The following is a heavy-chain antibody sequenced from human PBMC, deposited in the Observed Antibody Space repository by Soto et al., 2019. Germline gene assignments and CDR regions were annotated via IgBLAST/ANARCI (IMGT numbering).Heavy chain of an antibody. J-gene: IGHJ4*02. D-gene: IGHD2-15*01. CDR1: GFTFSSYF. V-gene: IGHV3-74*01. CDR3: ARDLRPYCSGGDCYDY. Sequence: EVQLVESGGGLVQPGGSLRLSCAASGFTFSSYFMHWVRQAPGKGLVWVSRINGDGSNTRYADSVKGRFTISRDNAKNTLYLQMNNLRAEDTAVYYCARDLRPYCSGGDCYDYWGRGALVTVSS. CDR2: INGDGSNT.